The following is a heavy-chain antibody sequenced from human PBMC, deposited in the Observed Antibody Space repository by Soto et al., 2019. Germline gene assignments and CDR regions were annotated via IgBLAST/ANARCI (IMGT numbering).Heavy chain of an antibody. J-gene: IGHJ6*02. V-gene: IGHV1-3*01. CDR3: ARDSSMVRGVVPTYYYGMDV. D-gene: IGHD3-10*01. CDR1: GYTFTSYV. CDR2: INAGNGNT. Sequence: ASVKVSCKXSGYTFTSYVMHWVRQAPGQRLEWMGWINAGNGNTKYSQKFEGRVTITRDTSASTAYMDLSSLRSEDTAVYYCARDSSMVRGVVPTYYYGMDVWGQGTTVTVSS.